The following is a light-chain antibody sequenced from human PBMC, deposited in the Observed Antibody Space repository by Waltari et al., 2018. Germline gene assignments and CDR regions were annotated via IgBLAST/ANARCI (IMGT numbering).Light chain of an antibody. CDR1: SLHSYY. V-gene: IGLV3-19*01. CDR2: GKN. J-gene: IGLJ3*02. Sequence: SSELTQDPAVSVALGQTVRITCQGDSLHSYYASWYQQRAGQAPLLVIYGKNKRPSGIPDRFSGSSLGDTSSLTITAARAEDEADYYCSSRDIRGIQLLFGGGTKLTVL. CDR3: SSRDIRGIQLL.